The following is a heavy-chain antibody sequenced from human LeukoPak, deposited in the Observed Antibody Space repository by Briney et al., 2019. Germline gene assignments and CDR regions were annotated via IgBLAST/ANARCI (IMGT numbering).Heavy chain of an antibody. CDR3: ARRRYSGSSQHFDY. V-gene: IGHV3-7*01. Sequence: PGGSLRLSCAASGFTLSSYAMSWVRQAPGKGLEWVANIKQDGSEKYYVDSVKGRFTISRDNAKNSLYLQMNSLRAEDTAVYYCARRRYSGSSQHFDYWGQGTLVTVSS. J-gene: IGHJ4*02. CDR2: IKQDGSEK. D-gene: IGHD1-26*01. CDR1: GFTLSSYA.